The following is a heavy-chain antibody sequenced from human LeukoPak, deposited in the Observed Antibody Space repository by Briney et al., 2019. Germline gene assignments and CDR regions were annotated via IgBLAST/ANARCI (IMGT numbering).Heavy chain of an antibody. CDR1: GFTFGDYA. D-gene: IGHD5-12*01. J-gene: IGHJ4*02. V-gene: IGHV3-49*03. CDR3: TRDFDGGYDNFDY. CDR2: IRSKAYGGTT. Sequence: PGRSLRLSCTASGFTFGDYAMSWFRLAPGKGLEWVGFIRSKAYGGTTEYAASVKGRFTISRDDSKSIAYLQMNSLKTEDTAVYYCTRDFDGGYDNFDYWGQGTLVTVSS.